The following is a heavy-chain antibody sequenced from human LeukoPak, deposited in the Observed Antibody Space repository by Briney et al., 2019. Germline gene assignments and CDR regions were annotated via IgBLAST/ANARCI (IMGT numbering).Heavy chain of an antibody. Sequence: GGSLRLSCAASGLTFSSYALSWVGQAPGKGLEWASAIGGSGGSTYYADSVKGRFTISRDNSKNTLYLQMNSLRAEDTAVYYCAKDGGYCSSTSCYLYYMDVWGKGTTVTVSS. J-gene: IGHJ6*03. CDR2: IGGSGGST. CDR3: AKDGGYCSSTSCYLYYMDV. V-gene: IGHV3-23*01. D-gene: IGHD2-2*01. CDR1: GLTFSSYA.